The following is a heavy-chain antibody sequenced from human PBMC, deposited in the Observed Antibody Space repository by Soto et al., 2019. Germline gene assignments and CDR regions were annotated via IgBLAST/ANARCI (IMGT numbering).Heavy chain of an antibody. V-gene: IGHV3-13*04. Sequence: PGGSLRLSCAASGFTFSSYDMHWVRQATGKGLEWVSAIGTAGDTYYPGSVKGRFTISRENAKNSLYLQMNSLRAGDTAVYYCARGPVGDYYDILTGYYTGDAFDIWGQGTMVTVSS. CDR1: GFTFSSYD. CDR2: IGTAGDT. CDR3: ARGPVGDYYDILTGYYTGDAFDI. D-gene: IGHD3-9*01. J-gene: IGHJ3*02.